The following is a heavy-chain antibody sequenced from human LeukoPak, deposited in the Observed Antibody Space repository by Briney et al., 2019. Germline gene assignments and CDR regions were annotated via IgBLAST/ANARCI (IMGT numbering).Heavy chain of an antibody. V-gene: IGHV3-66*04. CDR1: GFTVSSNY. CDR2: IYSGGST. Sequence: GGSLRLSCAASGFTVSSNYMSWVRQAPGKGLEWVSVIYSGGSTYYADSVKGRFTISRDNSKNTLYLQMSSLRAEDTAVYYCVKHDYYDSSGYPFDYWGQGTLVTVSS. J-gene: IGHJ4*02. D-gene: IGHD3-22*01. CDR3: VKHDYYDSSGYPFDY.